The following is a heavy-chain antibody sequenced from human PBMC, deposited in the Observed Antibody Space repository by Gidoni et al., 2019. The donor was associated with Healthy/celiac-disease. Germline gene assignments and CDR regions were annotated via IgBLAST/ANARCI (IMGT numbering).Heavy chain of an antibody. J-gene: IGHJ6*02. CDR2: IWYDGSNK. CDR1: GCTFSSYG. D-gene: IGHD2-2*01. Sequence: QVQLVESGGGVAQPGRSLRLPCAASGCTFSSYGMHWVRQAPGKGLEWVAVIWYDGSNKYYADSVKGRFTISRDNSKNTLYLQMNSLRAEDTAVYYCAYQVVPAAPGGYGMDVWGQGTTVTVSS. V-gene: IGHV3-33*01. CDR3: AYQVVPAAPGGYGMDV.